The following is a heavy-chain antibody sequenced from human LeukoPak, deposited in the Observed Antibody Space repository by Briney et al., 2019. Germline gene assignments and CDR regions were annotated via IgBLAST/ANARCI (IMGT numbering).Heavy chain of an antibody. J-gene: IGHJ4*02. V-gene: IGHV3-11*04. CDR3: ASYYGDYESFDY. D-gene: IGHD4-17*01. CDR2: ISSTGFST. CDR1: GFTFSDYY. Sequence: GGSLRLSCAGSGFTFSDYYMSWIRQAPGKGLEWVSFISSTGFSTYYADSVKGRFTISRDNAKNSLYLQMNSLRAEDTAVYYCASYYGDYESFDYWGQGTLVTVSS.